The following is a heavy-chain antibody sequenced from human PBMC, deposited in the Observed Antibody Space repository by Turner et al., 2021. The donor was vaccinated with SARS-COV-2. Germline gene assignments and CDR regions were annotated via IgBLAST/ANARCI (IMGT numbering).Heavy chain of an antibody. CDR3: ARNYHDISGYRGDDY. J-gene: IGHJ4*02. V-gene: IGHV1-8*01. CDR2: MNPNSGYT. CDR1: GYTFTSYD. Sequence: QVQLVQSGAEVKKPGASVKVSCKASGYTFTSYDINWVRQASGQGLEWMGWMNPNSGYTGYAQKFQGRLTMTRNTSISTAYMELSSLRSEDTAVYYCARNYHDISGYRGDDYWGQGTLVTVSS. D-gene: IGHD3-22*01.